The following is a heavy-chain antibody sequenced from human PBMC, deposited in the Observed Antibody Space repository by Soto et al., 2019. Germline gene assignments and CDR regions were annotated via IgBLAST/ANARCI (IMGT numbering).Heavy chain of an antibody. CDR3: ARNRRIAVAGAYYYYGMDV. V-gene: IGHV1-18*01. CDR1: GYTFTSYG. J-gene: IGHJ6*02. CDR2: ISAYNGNT. Sequence: ASVKVSCKASGYTFTSYGISWVRQAPGQGLEWMGWISAYNGNTNYAQKLQGRVTMTTDTSTSTAYMELRSLRSDDTAVYYWARNRRIAVAGAYYYYGMDVWGQGTTVTVSS. D-gene: IGHD6-19*01.